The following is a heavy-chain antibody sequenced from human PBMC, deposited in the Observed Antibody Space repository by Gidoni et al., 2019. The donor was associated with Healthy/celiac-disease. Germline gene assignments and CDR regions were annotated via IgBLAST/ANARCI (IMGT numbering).Heavy chain of an antibody. V-gene: IGHV3-21*01. CDR3: ARDRIAAAGTLKGVNWFDP. D-gene: IGHD6-13*01. J-gene: IGHJ5*02. CDR2: ISSSRSDI. CDR1: GFTFSSYS. Sequence: EVQLVESGGGLVKPGGSLRLSCAASGFTFSSYSMNWGRQAPGKGLEWVSSISSSRSDIYYADAVKGRFTISRDNAKNSLYLQMNSLRAEDTAVYYCARDRIAAAGTLKGVNWFDPWGQGTLVTVSS.